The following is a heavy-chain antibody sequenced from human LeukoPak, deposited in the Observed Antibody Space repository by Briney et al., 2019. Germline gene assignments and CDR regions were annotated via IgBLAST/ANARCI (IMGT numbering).Heavy chain of an antibody. CDR2: ILYSGTT. J-gene: IGHJ4*02. CDR1: GGSISPYY. Sequence: SETLSLTCTVSGGSISPYYWSWIRQTPGKGLEWIGYILYSGTTTNYNPSLKSRVTISVDTSKNQFSLRLSSVTAADTAVYYCARGRTFDNWGQGTLVTVSS. CDR3: ARGRTFDN. V-gene: IGHV4-59*01.